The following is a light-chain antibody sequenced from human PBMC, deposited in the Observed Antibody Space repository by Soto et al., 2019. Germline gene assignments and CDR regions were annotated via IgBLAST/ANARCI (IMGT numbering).Light chain of an antibody. CDR1: SSDVGNYNL. J-gene: IGLJ1*01. CDR3: CSYARSSTYV. V-gene: IGLV2-23*01. CDR2: EGS. Sequence: QSALTQPASVSGSPGQSITISCTGTSSDVGNYNLVSWYQQHPGKAPKLMIYEGSKRPSGVSNRFSGSKSGNTASLTISGLQAEDEADYYCCSYARSSTYVFGTGTKVT.